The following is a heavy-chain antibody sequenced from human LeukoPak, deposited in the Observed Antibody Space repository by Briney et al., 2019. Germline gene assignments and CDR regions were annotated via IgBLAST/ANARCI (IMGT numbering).Heavy chain of an antibody. D-gene: IGHD3-10*01. V-gene: IGHV1-8*01. Sequence: ASVKVSCKASGYTFTSYDINWVRQATGQGLEWMGWMNPNSGNTGYAQKFQGRVTMTRNTSISTAYMELSSLRSEDTAVYYCARGVMVRGVESSRPRVPKYYFDYWGQGTLVTVSS. CDR1: GYTFTSYD. CDR3: ARGVMVRGVESSRPRVPKYYFDY. J-gene: IGHJ4*02. CDR2: MNPNSGNT.